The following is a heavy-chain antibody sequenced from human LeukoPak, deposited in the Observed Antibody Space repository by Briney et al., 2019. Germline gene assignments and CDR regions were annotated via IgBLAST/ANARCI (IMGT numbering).Heavy chain of an antibody. D-gene: IGHD3-3*01. CDR2: IYYSGST. Sequence: PSETLSLTCTVSGGSISSYYWSWIRQPPGKGLEWIGDIYYSGSTNYNPSLKSRVTISVDTSKNQFSLKLSSVTAADTAVYYCARTLTIFGVVAPYYYYYMDVWGKGTTVTVSS. V-gene: IGHV4-59*01. CDR1: GGSISSYY. J-gene: IGHJ6*03. CDR3: ARTLTIFGVVAPYYYYYMDV.